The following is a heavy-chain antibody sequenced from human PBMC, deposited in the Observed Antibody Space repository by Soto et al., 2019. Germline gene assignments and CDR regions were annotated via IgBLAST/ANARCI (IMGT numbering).Heavy chain of an antibody. CDR3: ARGVGSGSYYNQYNWFDP. CDR1: GYTFTGYY. D-gene: IGHD3-10*01. CDR2: INVYNGNT. J-gene: IGHJ5*02. V-gene: IGHV1-18*04. Sequence: SVKVSCKASGYTFTGYYMHWVRQAPGQGLEWMGWINVYNGNTKYAQKVQGRVTMTTDTSTSTAYMELRSLRSDDTAVYYCARGVGSGSYYNQYNWFDPWGQGTLVTVSS.